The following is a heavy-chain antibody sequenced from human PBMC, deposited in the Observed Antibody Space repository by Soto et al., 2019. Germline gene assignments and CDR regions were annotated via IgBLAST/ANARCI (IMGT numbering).Heavy chain of an antibody. D-gene: IGHD2-21*02. CDR2: IYWDDDK. CDR1: GFSLNNSQVG. J-gene: IGHJ4*02. CDR3: THFRGGGNSPLGDC. V-gene: IGHV2-5*02. Sequence: QITLKESGPTLVKPTQTLTLTCTFSGFSLNNSQVGVGWIRQPPGKALEWLTVIYWDDDKRYSSSLKNSLTITKDTSKNQVVLTITNMDPVDTATYYCTHFRGGGNSPLGDCWGQGILVTVSS.